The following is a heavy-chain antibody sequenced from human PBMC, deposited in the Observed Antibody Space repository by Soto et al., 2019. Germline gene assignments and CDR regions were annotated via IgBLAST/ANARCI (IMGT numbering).Heavy chain of an antibody. CDR1: GGTFSSYA. D-gene: IGHD2-8*01. CDR3: ASADCTNGVCYRLDYYYGMDV. V-gene: IGHV1-69*01. Sequence: QVQLVQSGAEVKKPGSSVKVSCKASGGTFSSYAISWVRQAPGQGLEWMGGIIPIFGTANYAQKFQGRVTITADESTSTAYMELSSLRCEDTAVYYCASADCTNGVCYRLDYYYGMDVWGQGSTVTVSS. CDR2: IIPIFGTA. J-gene: IGHJ6*02.